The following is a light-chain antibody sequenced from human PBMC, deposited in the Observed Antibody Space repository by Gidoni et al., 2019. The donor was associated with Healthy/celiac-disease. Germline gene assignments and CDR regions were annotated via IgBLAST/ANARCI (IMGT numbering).Light chain of an antibody. Sequence: QSVLTQPPSVSGAPGQRVTISCTGSSSNIGAGYDVHWYQQLPGTAPKLLIYGNSNRPSGVPDRCSGSKSGTSASLALTGLQAEDEADYYCKSYDSSLSGSVFGGGTKLTVL. CDR2: GNS. V-gene: IGLV1-40*01. J-gene: IGLJ2*01. CDR3: KSYDSSLSGSV. CDR1: SSNIGAGYD.